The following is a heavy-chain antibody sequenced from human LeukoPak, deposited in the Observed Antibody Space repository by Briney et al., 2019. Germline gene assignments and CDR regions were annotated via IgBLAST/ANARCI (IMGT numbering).Heavy chain of an antibody. J-gene: IGHJ4*02. CDR3: ARYGSGSNPFDY. D-gene: IGHD3-10*01. CDR2: ISDIGGST. CDR1: GFTFSSYA. V-gene: IGHV3-23*01. Sequence: GGSLRLSCAASGFTFSSYAMSWVRQAPGKGLEWVSTISDIGGSTSYADSVKGRFTISRDNSKNTLYLQMSSLRAEDTAVYYCARYGSGSNPFDYWGQGTLVTVSS.